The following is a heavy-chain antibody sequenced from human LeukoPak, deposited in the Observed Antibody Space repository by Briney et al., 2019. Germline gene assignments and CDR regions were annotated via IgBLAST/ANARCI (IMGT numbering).Heavy chain of an antibody. V-gene: IGHV3-23*01. CDR2: LRGRDGST. Sequence: GGSLRLSCAGSGFTFSSYTMSWVRQAPGKGVEWVSSLRGRDGSTYYADSVKGRFTISRDNSKNTLYLQMNSLRAEDTAVYYCAKVPTYYNILTGFPFDIWGQGTMVTVSS. D-gene: IGHD3-9*01. CDR1: GFTFSSYT. CDR3: AKVPTYYNILTGFPFDI. J-gene: IGHJ3*02.